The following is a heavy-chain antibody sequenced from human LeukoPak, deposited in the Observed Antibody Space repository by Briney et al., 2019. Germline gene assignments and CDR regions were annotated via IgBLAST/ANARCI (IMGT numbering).Heavy chain of an antibody. Sequence: ASETLSLTCTVSGGSIINGSYYWSWIRQPPGKGLEWIGYIYYSGSTNYNPSLKSRLTISVDTSKNQFSLKLSSVTAADTAVYYCARYYYVSGSYYFDYWGQGTLVTAST. J-gene: IGHJ4*02. CDR2: IYYSGST. CDR3: ARYYYVSGSYYFDY. V-gene: IGHV4-61*01. D-gene: IGHD3-10*01. CDR1: GGSIINGSYY.